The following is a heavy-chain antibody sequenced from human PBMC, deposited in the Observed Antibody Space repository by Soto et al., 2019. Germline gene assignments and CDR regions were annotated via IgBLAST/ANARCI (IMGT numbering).Heavy chain of an antibody. J-gene: IGHJ5*02. CDR1: GYTFTSYY. CDR2: INPSGGGT. Sequence: QVQLVQSGAEVKKPGASVKVSCKASGYTFTSYYMNWVRQAPGQGLEGMGIINPSGGGTSYAQKFQGRVTMTRDTSTSTVYMELSSLRSEDTAVYYCARGPGVGVLVVARTNWFDPWGQGTLVTVSS. CDR3: ARGPGVGVLVVARTNWFDP. V-gene: IGHV1-46*01. D-gene: IGHD2-15*01.